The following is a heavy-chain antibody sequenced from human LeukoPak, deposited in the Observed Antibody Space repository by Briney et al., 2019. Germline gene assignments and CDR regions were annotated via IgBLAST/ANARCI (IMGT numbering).Heavy chain of an antibody. J-gene: IGHJ3*02. CDR1: GFTFSSYG. CDR3: AKEIAVAGTGPTVAFDT. D-gene: IGHD6-19*01. Sequence: GRSLRLSCAASGFTFSSYGMHWGRQAPGKGLEWVAVISYDGSNKYYADSVKRRFTISRDNSKNTLYLQMNSLRAEDTAVYYCAKEIAVAGTGPTVAFDTWGQGTMVTVSS. V-gene: IGHV3-30*18. CDR2: ISYDGSNK.